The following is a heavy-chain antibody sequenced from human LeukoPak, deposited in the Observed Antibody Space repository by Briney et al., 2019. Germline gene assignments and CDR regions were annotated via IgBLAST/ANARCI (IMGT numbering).Heavy chain of an antibody. CDR2: INPNSGGT. Sequence: ASVKVSCKASGYTFTGYYMHWVRQAPGRGLEWMGRINPNSGGTNYAQKFQGRVTTTRDTSISTAYMELSRLRSDDTAVYYCARDFPPYYGMDVWGQGTTVTVSS. CDR1: GYTFTGYY. J-gene: IGHJ6*02. V-gene: IGHV1-2*06. CDR3: ARDFPPYYGMDV.